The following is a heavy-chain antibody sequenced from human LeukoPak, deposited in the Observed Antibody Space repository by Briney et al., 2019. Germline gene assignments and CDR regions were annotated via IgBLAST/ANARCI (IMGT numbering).Heavy chain of an antibody. CDR2: IKQDGSEK. Sequence: GGSLRLSCAASGFTFSSYRMSWVRQAPGKGLEWVANIKQDGSEKYYVDSVKGRFTISRDNAKNSLYLQMNSLRAEDTAVYYCAREGDYYCSGGSCYDYWGQGTLVTVSS. J-gene: IGHJ4*02. CDR1: GFTFSSYR. D-gene: IGHD2-15*01. CDR3: AREGDYYCSGGSCYDY. V-gene: IGHV3-7*01.